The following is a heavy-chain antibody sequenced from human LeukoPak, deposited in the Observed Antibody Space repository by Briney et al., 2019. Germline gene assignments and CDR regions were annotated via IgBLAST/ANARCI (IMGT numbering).Heavy chain of an antibody. V-gene: IGHV3-30*18. CDR1: GFTFSSYG. CDR2: ISYDGSNK. J-gene: IGHJ4*02. CDR3: AKDRLGYTSNFDY. D-gene: IGHD5-18*01. Sequence: GRSLRLSCAASGFTFSSYGLHWVRQAPGKGLEWVALISYDGSNKYYADSVRGRFTISRDTSKNTLYLQMNSLRAEDTAVYYCAKDRLGYTSNFDYWGQGTLVTVSS.